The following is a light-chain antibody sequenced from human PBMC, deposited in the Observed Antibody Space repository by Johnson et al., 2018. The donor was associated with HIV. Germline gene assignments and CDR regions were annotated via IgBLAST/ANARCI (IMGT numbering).Light chain of an antibody. CDR1: NSNIGNNY. V-gene: IGLV1-51*02. J-gene: IGLJ1*01. CDR3: GTWDSSLSAYV. CDR2: ENN. Sequence: HSVLTQPPSVSAAPGQKVTISCSGSNSNIGNNYVSWYQQLPGAAPKLLIYENNKRPSGIPDRFSGSKSGTSATLGITGLQTGDEADYYCGTWDSSLSAYVCGTGTKVTVL.